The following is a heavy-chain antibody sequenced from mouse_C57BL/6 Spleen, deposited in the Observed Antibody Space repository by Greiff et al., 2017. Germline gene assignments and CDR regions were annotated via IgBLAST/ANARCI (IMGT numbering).Heavy chain of an antibody. CDR3: ARGGTTVVDAMDY. D-gene: IGHD1-1*01. V-gene: IGHV5-4*03. J-gene: IGHJ4*01. CDR2: ISDGGSYT. Sequence: EVNLVESGGGLVKPGGSLKLSCAASGFTFSSYAMSWVRQTPEKRLEWVATISDGGSYTYYPDNVKGRFTISRDNAKNNLYLQMSHLKSEDTAMYYCARGGTTVVDAMDYWGQGTSVTVSS. CDR1: GFTFSSYA.